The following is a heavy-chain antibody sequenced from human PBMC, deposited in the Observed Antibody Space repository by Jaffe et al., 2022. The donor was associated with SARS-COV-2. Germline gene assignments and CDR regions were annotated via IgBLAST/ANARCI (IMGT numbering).Heavy chain of an antibody. Sequence: QVQLVESGGGVVQPGRSLRLACAASGFNFNTYGLHWVRQAPGKGLEWVAIIWYDGSNEYYAESVKGRFTISKDTSKNMLYLQMNSLRAEDTAVYYCARGSTTNFGVVIPLDFWGRGTLVTVSS. CDR3: ARGSTTNFGVVIPLDF. D-gene: IGHD3-3*01. CDR2: IWYDGSNE. V-gene: IGHV3-33*01. CDR1: GFNFNTYG. J-gene: IGHJ4*02.